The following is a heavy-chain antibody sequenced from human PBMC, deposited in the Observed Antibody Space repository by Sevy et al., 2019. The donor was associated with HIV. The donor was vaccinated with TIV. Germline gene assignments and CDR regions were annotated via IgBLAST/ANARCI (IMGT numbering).Heavy chain of an antibody. J-gene: IGHJ6*02. D-gene: IGHD1-26*01. Sequence: GGSLRLSCTASGFTFSSYDMNWVRQAPGKGLEWVSSISSAGTYIYYADSMKGRFTISRDNAKSSVYLQMNSLRAEDTAVYYCARDRGVGTSSYGMDVWGQGTTVTVSS. CDR2: ISSAGTYI. CDR1: GFTFSSYD. CDR3: ARDRGVGTSSYGMDV. V-gene: IGHV3-21*01.